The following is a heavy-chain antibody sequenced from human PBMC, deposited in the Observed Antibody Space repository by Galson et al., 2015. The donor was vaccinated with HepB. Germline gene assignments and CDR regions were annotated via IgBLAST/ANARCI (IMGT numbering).Heavy chain of an antibody. J-gene: IGHJ6*04. CDR3: ARGYNWKYYYYYGMDV. CDR2: INAGNGNT. CDR1: GYTFTSYA. D-gene: IGHD1-20*01. V-gene: IGHV1-3*01. Sequence: SVKVSCKASGYTFTSYAMHWVRQAPGQRLEWMGWINAGNGNTKYSQKFQGRVTITRDTSASTAYMELSSLRSEDTAVYYCARGYNWKYYYYYGMDVWGKGTTVTVSS.